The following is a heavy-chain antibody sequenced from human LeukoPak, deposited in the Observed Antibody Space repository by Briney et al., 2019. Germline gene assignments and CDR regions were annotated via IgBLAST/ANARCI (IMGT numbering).Heavy chain of an antibody. J-gene: IGHJ5*02. CDR1: GFPFSSYA. Sequence: GGLLRLSCAASGFPFSSYAMYWVRQAPGKGLVWVARIHGDGDNISYADSVRGRFTISRDNAKDTLYLHMNSLRPEDTAVYYCARAQVGAPTDLWGQGTLVTVSS. D-gene: IGHD1-26*01. CDR3: ARAQVGAPTDL. V-gene: IGHV3-74*01. CDR2: IHGDGDNI.